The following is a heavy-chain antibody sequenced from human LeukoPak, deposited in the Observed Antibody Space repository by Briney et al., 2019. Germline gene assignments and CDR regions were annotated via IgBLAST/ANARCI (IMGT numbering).Heavy chain of an antibody. D-gene: IGHD1-1*01. CDR2: IIPIFGTA. CDR3: ARDSGSVYNWNELHY. V-gene: IGHV1-69*05. Sequence: GASVKVSRKASGGTFSSYAISWVRQAPGQGLEWMGGIIPIFGTANYAQKFQGRVTITTDESTSTAYMELSSLRSEDTAVYYCARDSGSVYNWNELHYWGQGTLVTVSS. J-gene: IGHJ4*02. CDR1: GGTFSSYA.